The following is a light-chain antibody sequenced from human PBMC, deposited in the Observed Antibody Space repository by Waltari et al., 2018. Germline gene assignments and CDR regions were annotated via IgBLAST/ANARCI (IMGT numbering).Light chain of an antibody. CDR1: SSDVGTYNL. CDR3: CSYAGSSIWV. CDR2: EDT. V-gene: IGLV2-23*01. Sequence: QSALTQPASVSGSPGQSITISCTGTSSDVGTYNLVSWYQPHPGKAPKLMIYEDTKRPSGVSNRFSGSKSGNTASLTISGLQAEDEADYYCCSYAGSSIWVFGGGTELTVL. J-gene: IGLJ3*02.